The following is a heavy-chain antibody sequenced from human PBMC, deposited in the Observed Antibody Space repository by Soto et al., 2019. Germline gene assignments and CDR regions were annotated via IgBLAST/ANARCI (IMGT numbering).Heavy chain of an antibody. Sequence: SETLSLTCAVYGGSFSGYYWSWIRQPPGKGLEWIGEINHSGSTNYNPSLKSRVTISVDTSKNQFSLKLSSVTAADTAAYYCARNHGSYYNAFDMWGQGTMVTFS. CDR3: ARNHGSYYNAFDM. CDR2: INHSGST. J-gene: IGHJ3*02. CDR1: GGSFSGYY. D-gene: IGHD1-26*01. V-gene: IGHV4-34*01.